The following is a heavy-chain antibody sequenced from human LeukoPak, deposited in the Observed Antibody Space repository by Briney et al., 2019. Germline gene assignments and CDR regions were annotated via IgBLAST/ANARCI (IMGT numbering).Heavy chain of an antibody. CDR1: GFSFRTSD. J-gene: IGHJ2*01. D-gene: IGHD6-13*01. CDR3: TREGRSSNWADWYFDL. V-gene: IGHV3-13*01. Sequence: PGGSLRLSCAASGFSFRTSDMHWVRQAPGKGLEWVSAIGTVGDTYYPGSVKGRFTIFRDDAKNSLYLQMDNLRAGDTAIYYCTREGRSSNWADWYFDLWGRGTLVTVSS. CDR2: IGTVGDT.